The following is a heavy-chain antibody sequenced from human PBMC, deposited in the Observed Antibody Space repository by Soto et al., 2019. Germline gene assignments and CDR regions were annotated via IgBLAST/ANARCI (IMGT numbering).Heavy chain of an antibody. CDR3: SRTPPCWKLGYH. D-gene: IGHD2-2*01. CDR2: INPNNDNS. CDR1: GYTFTSHG. J-gene: IGHJ4*02. Sequence: QVELVQSGGEVKKPGASVKVSCKASGYTFTSHGISWVRQAPGQGLEWVGWINPNNDNSVSAHKLHGRVHLTADPTASTLYKGLKSSHPYDPAFYYRSRTPPCWKLGYHRGQGTLVTVAS. V-gene: IGHV1-18*04.